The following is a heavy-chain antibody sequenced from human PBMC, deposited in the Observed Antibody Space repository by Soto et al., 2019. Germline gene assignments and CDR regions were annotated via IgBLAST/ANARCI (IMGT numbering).Heavy chain of an antibody. D-gene: IGHD6-6*01. Sequence: QVQLQQWGAGLLKPSETLSLTCAVYGGSFSGYYRSWIRQPPGKGLEWIGEINHSGSTNYNPSLKSRVTISVDTSKNQFSLKLSSVTAADTAVYYCARGRSIAAPAIDYWGQGTLVTVSS. CDR2: INHSGST. V-gene: IGHV4-34*01. J-gene: IGHJ4*02. CDR3: ARGRSIAAPAIDY. CDR1: GGSFSGYY.